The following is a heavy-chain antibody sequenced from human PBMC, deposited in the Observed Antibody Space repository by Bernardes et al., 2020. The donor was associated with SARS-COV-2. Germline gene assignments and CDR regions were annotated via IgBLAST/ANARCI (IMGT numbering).Heavy chain of an antibody. D-gene: IGHD1-26*01. CDR2: ISYDGSNK. CDR1: GFTFSSYG. Sequence: SLRLSCAASGFTFSSYGMHWVRQAPGKGLEWVAVISYDGSNKYYADSVKGRFTISRDNSKNTLYLQMNSLRAEDTAVYYCAKWDDRIDYWGQGTLVTVSS. V-gene: IGHV3-30*18. CDR3: AKWDDRIDY. J-gene: IGHJ4*02.